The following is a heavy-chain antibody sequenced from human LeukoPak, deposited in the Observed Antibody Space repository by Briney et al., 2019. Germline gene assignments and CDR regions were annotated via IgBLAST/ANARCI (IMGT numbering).Heavy chain of an antibody. V-gene: IGHV4-4*07. D-gene: IGHD2/OR15-2a*01. Sequence: SETLSLTCTVSGGSISSYYWSWIRQPAGKGLEWIVRIYTSGSTNFNPSLKSRVTMSVDTSKNQFSVKLSSVTAADTAVYYCARQTTYLRDAFDIWGQGTMVTVSS. CDR2: IYTSGST. CDR3: ARQTTYLRDAFDI. CDR1: GGSISSYY. J-gene: IGHJ3*02.